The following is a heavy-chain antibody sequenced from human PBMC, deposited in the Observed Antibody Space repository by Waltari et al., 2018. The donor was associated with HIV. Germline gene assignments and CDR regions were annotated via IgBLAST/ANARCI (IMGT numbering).Heavy chain of an antibody. CDR3: ASYDFWSGYYHDGMDV. J-gene: IGHJ6*02. CDR2: IYYSGST. D-gene: IGHD3-3*01. CDR1: GGSISSSSYY. Sequence: QLQLQESGPGLVKPSETLSLTCTVSGGSISSSSYYWGWIRQPPGKGLEWIGSIYYSGSTYYNPSLKSRVTISVDTSKNQFSLKLSSVTAADTAVYYCASYDFWSGYYHDGMDVWGQGTTVTVSS. V-gene: IGHV4-39*07.